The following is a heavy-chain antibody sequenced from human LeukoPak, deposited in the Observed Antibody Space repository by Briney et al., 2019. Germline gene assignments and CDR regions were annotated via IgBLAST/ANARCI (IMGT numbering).Heavy chain of an antibody. Sequence: SETLSLTCTVSGGSISSYYWSWIRQPPGKGLEWIGYIYYSGSTNYNPSLKSRVTISVDTSKNQFSLKLSSVTAADTAVYYCAREKRAVAGFYFDYWGQGTLVTVSS. V-gene: IGHV4-59*01. CDR3: AREKRAVAGFYFDY. J-gene: IGHJ4*02. CDR2: IYYSGST. CDR1: GGSISSYY. D-gene: IGHD6-19*01.